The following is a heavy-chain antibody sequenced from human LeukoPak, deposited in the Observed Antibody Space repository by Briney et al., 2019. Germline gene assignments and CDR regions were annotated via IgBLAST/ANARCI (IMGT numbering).Heavy chain of an antibody. V-gene: IGHV4-39*02. CDR1: GGSITRSNFY. D-gene: IGHD6-19*01. Sequence: SETLSLTCNVAGGSITRSNFYWGWIRQPPGKGLERIGNIHYSGKTYYNPSLMGRVTISIDTSKNQFSLKLSSVTAADTAVYSCAKVGGLAVAGTDNWMAPWGQGTLVTVSS. J-gene: IGHJ5*02. CDR2: IHYSGKT. CDR3: AKVGGLAVAGTDNWMAP.